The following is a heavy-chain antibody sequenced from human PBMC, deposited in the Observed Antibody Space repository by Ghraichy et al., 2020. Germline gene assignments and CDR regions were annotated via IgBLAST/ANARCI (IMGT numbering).Heavy chain of an antibody. D-gene: IGHD2-15*01. J-gene: IGHJ3*01. V-gene: IGHV3-21*01. Sequence: GESMNISCAASGFTFSTYSMSWARQAPGKGLEWVSSISSSSGYIYYADSVKGRFTISRDNAKNTLYLQMNSLRAEDLAVYYCVRCSGGRWRQSGFNFWGQGTTVTVSS. CDR2: ISSSSGYI. CDR3: VRCSGGRWRQSGFNF. CDR1: GFTFSTYS.